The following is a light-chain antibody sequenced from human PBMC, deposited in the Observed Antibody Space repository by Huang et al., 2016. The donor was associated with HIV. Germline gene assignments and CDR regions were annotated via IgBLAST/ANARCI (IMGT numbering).Light chain of an antibody. Sequence: DIVMTQTPVSLPATPGEPASISCRSSQSLLHSNGYNYVDWYVQKPGQSPQLLIYLGSNRASGVPDRCSGSGSGTDFTLKISRVEAEDVGVYYCMEAQHRTFGQGTRLEIK. CDR1: QSLLHSNGYNY. CDR3: MEAQHRT. CDR2: LGS. J-gene: IGKJ2*01. V-gene: IGKV2-28*01.